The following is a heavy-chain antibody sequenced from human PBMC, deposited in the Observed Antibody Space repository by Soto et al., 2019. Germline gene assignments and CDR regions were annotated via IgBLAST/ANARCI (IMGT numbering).Heavy chain of an antibody. V-gene: IGHV3-30*18. J-gene: IGHJ6*02. CDR2: ISYDGNNK. CDR3: AKESAVSGSYYLTVYYYYGMDV. CDR1: GFTFSSYG. D-gene: IGHD1-26*01. Sequence: QVQLVESGGGVVQPGRSLRLSCAASGFTFSSYGMHWVRQAPGKGLEWVAVISYDGNNKYYADSVKGRFTISRDNSKNTLYMQMNKLMAEDTAVYYCAKESAVSGSYYLTVYYYYGMDVWGQGTTVTVSS.